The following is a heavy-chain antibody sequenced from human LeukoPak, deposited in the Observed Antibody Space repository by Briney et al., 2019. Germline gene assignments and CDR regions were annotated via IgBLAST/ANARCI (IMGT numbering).Heavy chain of an antibody. CDR2: IIPIFGTA. V-gene: IGHV1-69*06. CDR1: GGTFSSYA. CDR3: ARDPAVGFDY. Sequence: ASVKVSCKASGGTFSSYAISWVRQAPGQGLEWMGGIIPIFGTANYAQKFQGRVTITADKSTSTAYMELRSLRSDDTAVYYCARDPAVGFDYWGQGTLVTVSS. J-gene: IGHJ4*02. D-gene: IGHD4-23*01.